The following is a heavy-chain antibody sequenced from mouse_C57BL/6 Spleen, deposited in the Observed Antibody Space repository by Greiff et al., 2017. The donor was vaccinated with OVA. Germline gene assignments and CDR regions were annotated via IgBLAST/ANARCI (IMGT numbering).Heavy chain of an antibody. V-gene: IGHV1-52*01. CDR1: GYTFTSYW. D-gene: IGHD4-1*01. Sequence: QVQLQQPGAELVRPGSSVKLSCKASGYTFTSYWMHWVKQRPIQGLEWIGNIDPSDSDTHYNQKFKDKATLTVDKSSSTAYMQLSSLTSEDSAVYNCARLVGRYAMDYWGQGTSVTVSS. J-gene: IGHJ4*01. CDR3: ARLVGRYAMDY. CDR2: IDPSDSDT.